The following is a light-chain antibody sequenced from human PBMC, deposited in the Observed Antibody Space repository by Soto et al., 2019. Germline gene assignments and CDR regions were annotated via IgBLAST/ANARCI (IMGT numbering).Light chain of an antibody. J-gene: IGLJ3*02. Sequence: QSVLTQPPSASGTPGQRVTISCPGSSSNIGSNTVTWYQQFPGTAPKILIYSNNQRPSGVPDRLSTSKSGTSASLAISGLQSEDEADYYCAVWDDTLSGVVFGGGTQLTVL. CDR1: SSNIGSNT. V-gene: IGLV1-44*01. CDR3: AVWDDTLSGVV. CDR2: SNN.